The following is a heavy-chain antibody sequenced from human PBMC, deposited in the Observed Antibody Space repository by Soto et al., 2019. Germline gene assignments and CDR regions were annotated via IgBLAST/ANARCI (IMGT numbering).Heavy chain of an antibody. V-gene: IGHV1-46*01. CDR1: GYTFTSYY. D-gene: IGHD5-12*01. J-gene: IGHJ4*02. CDR2: INPSGGYT. CDR3: VRDSPIGSTFSGYDGIDY. Sequence: ASVKVSCKASGYTFTSYYMNWLRQAPGQGLEWLGIINPSGGYTTYAQRFLGRVTMTSDTSTSTVHMELNSLRSEDTAVYYCVRDSPIGSTFSGYDGIDYWGQGTLVTVSS.